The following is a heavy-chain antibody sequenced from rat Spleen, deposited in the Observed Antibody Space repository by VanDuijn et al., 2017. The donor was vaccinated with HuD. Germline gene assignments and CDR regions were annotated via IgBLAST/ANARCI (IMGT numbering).Heavy chain of an antibody. V-gene: IGHV5-7*01. CDR3: AREYRYNFDY. D-gene: IGHD1-5*01. CDR2: ISYDGRNT. Sequence: EVQLVESGGGLVQPGGSLKLSCAASGFTFSDYYMAWVRQAPTKGLEWVATISYDGRNTYYRDSVKGRFTISRDNAKNTLSLQMDSLRSEDTATYYCAREYRYNFDYWGQGDMVTVSS. J-gene: IGHJ2*01. CDR1: GFTFSDYY.